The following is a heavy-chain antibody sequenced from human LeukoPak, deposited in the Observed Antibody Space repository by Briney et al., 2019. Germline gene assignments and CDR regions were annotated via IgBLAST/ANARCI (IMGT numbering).Heavy chain of an antibody. Sequence: SETLSLTCTVSGGSISSYYWTWIRQPPGKGLEWIGGINHSGSTNYNPSLKSRVTISVDTSKNQFSLKVSSVTAADTAVYYCARVKDPGGYYYYYYMDIWGKGNTVTVSS. V-gene: IGHV4-34*01. CDR3: ARVKDPGGYYYYYYMDI. J-gene: IGHJ6*03. CDR2: INHSGST. CDR1: GGSISSYY. D-gene: IGHD3-16*01.